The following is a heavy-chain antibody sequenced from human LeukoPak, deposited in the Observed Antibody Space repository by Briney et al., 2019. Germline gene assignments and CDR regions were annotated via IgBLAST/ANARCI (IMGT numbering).Heavy chain of an antibody. CDR1: GFTFDDYA. Sequence: GGSLRLSCAASGFTFDDYAMHWVRQAPGKGLEWVSLISWDGGSTYYADSVKGRFTISRDNSKNSLYLQMNSLRAEDTALYYCAKDMAYYDSSGQSPLDYWGQGTLVTVSS. D-gene: IGHD3-22*01. V-gene: IGHV3-43D*04. J-gene: IGHJ4*02. CDR3: AKDMAYYDSSGQSPLDY. CDR2: ISWDGGST.